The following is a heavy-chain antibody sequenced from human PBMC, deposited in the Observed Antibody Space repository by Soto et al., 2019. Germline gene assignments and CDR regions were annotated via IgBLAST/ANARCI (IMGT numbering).Heavy chain of an antibody. D-gene: IGHD2-15*01. V-gene: IGHV1-3*01. CDR2: INAGNGNT. Sequence: GASVKVSCKASGYTFTSYAMHWVRQAPGQRLEWMGWINAGNGNTKYSQKFQGRFTISRDNAKNTLYLQMNSLRAEDTAVYYCARSGYCSGASCRGAFDIWGQGTMVTVSS. CDR3: ARSGYCSGASCRGAFDI. J-gene: IGHJ3*02. CDR1: GYTFTSYA.